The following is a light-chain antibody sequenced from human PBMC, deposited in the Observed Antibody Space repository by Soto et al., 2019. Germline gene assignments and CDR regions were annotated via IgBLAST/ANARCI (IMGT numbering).Light chain of an antibody. V-gene: IGLV2-14*01. CDR3: SSYTSSSTLYV. J-gene: IGLJ1*01. Sequence: QSALTQPASVSGSPGQSITLSCTGTSSDVGGSNYVSWYQQHPGKAPNLMIYDVSNRPSGVSNRFSGSKSGNTASLTISGLQAEDEADYYCSSYTSSSTLYVFGTGTKLTVL. CDR2: DVS. CDR1: SSDVGGSNY.